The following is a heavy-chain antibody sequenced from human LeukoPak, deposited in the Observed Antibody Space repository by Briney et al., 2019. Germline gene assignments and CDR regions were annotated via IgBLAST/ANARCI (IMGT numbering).Heavy chain of an antibody. D-gene: IGHD5-12*01. V-gene: IGHV5-51*01. J-gene: IGHJ4*02. CDR3: ARRIGYSGFDY. CDR1: GYSFTSYW. CDR2: IFPGDSDT. Sequence: GESQKISCKGSGYSFTSYWIGWVRQPPGKGLEWMGIIFPGDSDTRYSPSFQGQVTISADKSISTAYLQWSSLKASDTAMYYCARRIGYSGFDYWGQGTLVTVSS.